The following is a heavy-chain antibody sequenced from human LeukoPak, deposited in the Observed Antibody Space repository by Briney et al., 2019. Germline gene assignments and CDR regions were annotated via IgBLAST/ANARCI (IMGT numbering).Heavy chain of an antibody. J-gene: IGHJ4*02. CDR1: GFMYNTYR. D-gene: IGHD6-19*01. V-gene: IGHV3-7*01. CDR3: VRWGVEAGMDY. Sequence: SGGPLSLSCEASGFMYNTYRMGWVREAPGKGPEGVANIHPDGSETSYVDSVKGRFTISRDNARKSMFLQMNSLGAEDGAVYYCVRWGVEAGMDYWGQGTLVTVSS. CDR2: IHPDGSET.